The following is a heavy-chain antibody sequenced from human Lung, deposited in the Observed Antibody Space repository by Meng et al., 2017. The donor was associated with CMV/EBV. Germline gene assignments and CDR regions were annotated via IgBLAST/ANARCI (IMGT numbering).Heavy chain of an antibody. CDR2: IYYSGNT. CDR3: ARDRRGSYVTGWGY. Sequence: GSLRLSXTVSGYSISSPYYWGWIRQPPGMGLEWIGSIYYSGNTYYNPSLKSRVTISVDTTKNQFSLKLSSVTAADAAVYYCARDRRGSYVTGWGYWGQGTLVTVSS. V-gene: IGHV4-38-2*02. D-gene: IGHD3-16*01. CDR1: GYSISSPYY. J-gene: IGHJ4*02.